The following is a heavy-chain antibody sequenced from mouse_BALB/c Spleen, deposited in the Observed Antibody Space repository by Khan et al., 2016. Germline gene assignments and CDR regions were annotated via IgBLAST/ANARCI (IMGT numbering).Heavy chain of an antibody. J-gene: IGHJ1*01. V-gene: IGHV1-77*01. CDR2: IYPGSGST. CDR3: ADRGYDDWYFDV. Sequence: QVQLQQSGPELVKPGASVKMSCKASGYTFTDYVISWVKQRTGQGLEWIGEIYPGSGSTYYNEKFKGKATLTADKSSNTAYMPLSSLTSEDSAVYCSADRGYDDWYFDVGGAGTTVTVSS. D-gene: IGHD2-2*01. CDR1: GYTFTDYV.